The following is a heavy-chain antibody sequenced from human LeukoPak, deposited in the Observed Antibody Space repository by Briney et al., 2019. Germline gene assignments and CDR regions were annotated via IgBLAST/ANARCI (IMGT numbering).Heavy chain of an antibody. J-gene: IGHJ4*02. CDR1: GFTFSSYS. CDR2: ISSSSSTI. D-gene: IGHD6-19*01. V-gene: IGHV3-48*04. Sequence: PGGSLRLSCAASGFTFSSYSMNWVRQAPGKGLEWVSYISSSSSTIYYADSVKGRFTISRDNAKNSLYLQMNGLRAEDTAVYYCARGSTQYSSGWYGLDYWGQGTLVTVSS. CDR3: ARGSTQYSSGWYGLDY.